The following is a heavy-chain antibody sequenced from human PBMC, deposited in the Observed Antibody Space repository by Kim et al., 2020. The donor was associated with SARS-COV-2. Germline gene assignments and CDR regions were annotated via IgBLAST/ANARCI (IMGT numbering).Heavy chain of an antibody. CDR1: GYTFTSYA. V-gene: IGHV7-4-1*02. Sequence: ASVKVSCKASGYTFTSYAMNWVRQAPGQGLEWMGWINTNTGNPTYAQGFTGRFVFSLDTSVSTAYLQISSLKAEDTAVYYCARDIYDILTGYYTGYSVYWGQGTLVTVSS. CDR3: ARDIYDILTGYYTGYSVY. D-gene: IGHD3-9*01. J-gene: IGHJ4*02. CDR2: INTNTGNP.